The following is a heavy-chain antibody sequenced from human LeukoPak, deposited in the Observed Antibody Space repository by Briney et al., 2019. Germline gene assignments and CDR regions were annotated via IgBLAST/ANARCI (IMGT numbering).Heavy chain of an antibody. D-gene: IGHD1-26*01. CDR1: GGSFSGYY. Sequence: PSETLSLTCAVYGGSFSGYYWSWIRQPPGKGLEWIGEINHSGSTNYNPSLKSRVTISVDTSKNQFSLKLSSVTAADTAVYYCARGWSGYYRDYYYMDVWGKGTTVTVSS. CDR2: INHSGST. V-gene: IGHV4-34*01. CDR3: ARGWSGYYRDYYYMDV. J-gene: IGHJ6*03.